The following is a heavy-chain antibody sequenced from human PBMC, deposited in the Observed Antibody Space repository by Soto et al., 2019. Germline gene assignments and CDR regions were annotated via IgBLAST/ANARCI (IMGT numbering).Heavy chain of an antibody. CDR2: IKQDGSEK. CDR3: ARDLFEAARRGEYAFDI. D-gene: IGHD3-16*01. V-gene: IGHV3-7*03. Sequence: GGSLRLSCAASGFTFSSYWMSWVRQAPGKGLEWVANIKQDGSEKYYVDSVKGRFTISRDNAKNSLYLQMNSLRAEDTAVYYWARDLFEAARRGEYAFDIWGQGTMVTVSS. CDR1: GFTFSSYW. J-gene: IGHJ3*02.